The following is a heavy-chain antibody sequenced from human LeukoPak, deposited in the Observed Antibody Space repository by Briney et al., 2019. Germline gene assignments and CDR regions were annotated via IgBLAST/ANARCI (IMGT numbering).Heavy chain of an antibody. CDR3: ARRDRGGYYFDY. CDR2: INHSGST. D-gene: IGHD2-21*02. V-gene: IGHV4-34*01. Sequence: SETLSLTCAVYGGSFSGYYWSWIRQPPGKGLEWIGEINHSGSTNYNPSLKSRVTISVDTSKNQFSLKLSSVTAADTAVYYCARRDRGGYYFDYWGQGTLVTVSS. J-gene: IGHJ4*02. CDR1: GGSFSGYY.